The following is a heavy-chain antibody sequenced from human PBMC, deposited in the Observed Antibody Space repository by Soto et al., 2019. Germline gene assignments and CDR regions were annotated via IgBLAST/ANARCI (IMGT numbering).Heavy chain of an antibody. D-gene: IGHD3-3*01. J-gene: IGHJ3*02. CDR2: INPATGAA. Sequence: QLHLVQSGAVVKKPGASVTVSCSASGYPVTAYYMHWVRQSPGRGLEWMGGINPATGAAKYTQTVHGRLTMTRDTSTITVFMELSGLTSEDTAVFYCARGGGVGVAGSAAFDMWGQGTWVTVSS. CDR1: GYPVTAYY. V-gene: IGHV1-2*02. CDR3: ARGGGVGVAGSAAFDM.